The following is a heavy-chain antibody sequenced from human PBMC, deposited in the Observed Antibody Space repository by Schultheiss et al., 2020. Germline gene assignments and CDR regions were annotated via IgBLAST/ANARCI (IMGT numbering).Heavy chain of an antibody. V-gene: IGHV4-34*01. CDR3: ARERGQLGNYYYYGMDV. D-gene: IGHD6-6*01. CDR1: GGSFSGYY. J-gene: IGHJ6*02. Sequence: SETLSLTCAVYGGSFSGYYWSWIRQPPGKGLEWIGEINHSGSTNYNPSLKSRVTISVDTSKNQFSLKLSSVTAADTAVYYCARERGQLGNYYYYGMDVWGQGTTVTVAS. CDR2: INHSGST.